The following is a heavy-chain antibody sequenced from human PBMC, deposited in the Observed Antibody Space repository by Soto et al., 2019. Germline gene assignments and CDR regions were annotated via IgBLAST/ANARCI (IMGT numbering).Heavy chain of an antibody. J-gene: IGHJ6*02. D-gene: IGHD3-16*01. CDR2: IIPILGET. V-gene: IGHV1-69*08. CDR3: ARGLGGRMDD. CDR1: GTIFSSYT. Sequence: QVQLVQSGAEVKKPGSSVRVSCKASGTIFSSYTISWVRQAPGQGLEWMGRIIPILGETNSAQKLPGRVTLTPDKSTNTAYMQLNGLRLEDTAVYYCARGLGGRMDDWGQGTTVTISS.